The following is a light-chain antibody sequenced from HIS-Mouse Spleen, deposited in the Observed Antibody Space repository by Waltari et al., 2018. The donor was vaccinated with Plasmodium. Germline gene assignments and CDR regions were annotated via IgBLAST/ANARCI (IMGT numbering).Light chain of an antibody. Sequence: EIVLTQSPATLSLSPGERATLSCRASQSVSSYLAWYQQKPRQAPRLLIYDASNRATGIPARFSGSGSGTDFTLTISSLEPEDFAVYYCQQRSNWPRVLTFGGGTKVEIK. V-gene: IGKV3-11*01. J-gene: IGKJ4*01. CDR2: DAS. CDR1: QSVSSY. CDR3: QQRSNWPRVLT.